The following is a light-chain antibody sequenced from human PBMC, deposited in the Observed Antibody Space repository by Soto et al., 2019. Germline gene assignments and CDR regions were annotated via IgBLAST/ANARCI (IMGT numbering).Light chain of an antibody. CDR2: GAS. CDR1: QSVSSN. Sequence: EIVMTQSPATLSVSPGERATLSCRASQSVSSNLAWYQQKPGQAPRLLIYGASTRATGIPVRFSGSGSGTEFTLTISSLQSEDFAVYYCQQYNNWPPLTFGGGTKAEIK. CDR3: QQYNNWPPLT. V-gene: IGKV3D-15*01. J-gene: IGKJ4*01.